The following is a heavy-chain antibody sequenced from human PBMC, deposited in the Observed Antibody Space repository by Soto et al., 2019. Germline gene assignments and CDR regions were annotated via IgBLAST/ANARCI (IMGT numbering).Heavy chain of an antibody. J-gene: IGHJ4*02. V-gene: IGHV3-23*01. CDR3: MTLYSYGPGRYYK. Sequence: EVQLLESGGGLVQPGGSLRLSCAASGFTFSTYAMSWVRQAPGKGLEWVSGRSGSGGSTYYSDSVNVRSTISRDNSKNTLYLQMNSVRAEDTAVYYCMTLYSYGPGRYYKWGQGTLVCVSS. CDR2: RSGSGGST. CDR1: GFTFSTYA. D-gene: IGHD3-10*01.